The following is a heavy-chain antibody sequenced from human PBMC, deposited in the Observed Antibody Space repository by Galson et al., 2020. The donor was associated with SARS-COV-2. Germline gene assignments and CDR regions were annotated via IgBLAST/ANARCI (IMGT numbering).Heavy chain of an antibody. CDR3: ARAAQTYYDFWSGYYNAPHFDY. D-gene: IGHD3-3*01. CDR2: IYYSGST. CDR1: GGSISSYY. J-gene: IGHJ4*02. V-gene: IGHV4-59*01. Sequence: SETLSLTCTVSGGSISSYYWSWIRQPPGKGLEWIGYIYYSGSTNYNPSLKSRVTISVDTSKNQFSLKLSSVTAADTAVYYCARAAQTYYDFWSGYYNAPHFDYWGQGSLVTVSS.